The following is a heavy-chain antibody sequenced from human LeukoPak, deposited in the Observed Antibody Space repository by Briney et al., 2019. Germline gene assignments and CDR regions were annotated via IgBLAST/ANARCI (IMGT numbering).Heavy chain of an antibody. D-gene: IGHD3-3*01. Sequence: GGSLRLSSAASGFTFSDYYMSWIRQAPGKGLEWVSYISSSGSTIYYADSVKGRFTISRDNAKNSLYLQMNSLRAEDTAVYYCARVRKAPYYFDYWGQGTLVTVSS. CDR1: GFTFSDYY. J-gene: IGHJ4*02. CDR3: ARVRKAPYYFDY. CDR2: ISSSGSTI. V-gene: IGHV3-11*01.